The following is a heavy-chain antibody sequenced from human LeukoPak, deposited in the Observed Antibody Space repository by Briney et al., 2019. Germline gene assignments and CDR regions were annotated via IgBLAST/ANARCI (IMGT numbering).Heavy chain of an antibody. V-gene: IGHV4-59*01. D-gene: IGHD6-19*01. Sequence: SETLSLTRTVSGGSISSYYWSWIRQPPGKGLEWIGYIYYSGNTKYNPSLKSRVTISVDTSKKQFSLKVSSVTAADTAVYYCARGSSDWYADYWGQGTLVTVSS. J-gene: IGHJ4*02. CDR1: GGSISSYY. CDR3: ARGSSDWYADY. CDR2: IYYSGNT.